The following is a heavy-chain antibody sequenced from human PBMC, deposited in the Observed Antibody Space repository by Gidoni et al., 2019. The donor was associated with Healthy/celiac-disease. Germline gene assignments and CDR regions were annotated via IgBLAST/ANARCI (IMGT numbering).Heavy chain of an antibody. CDR3: ARGRSDFWSGYTIDY. V-gene: IGHV4-34*01. D-gene: IGHD3-3*01. CDR2: INQSGST. J-gene: IGHJ4*02. CDR1: GGSFSGYY. Sequence: QVQLQQWGAGLLKPSETLSLPCAVYGGSFSGYYWSCIRQPPGKGLEWIGEINQSGSTNYNPSLKSRVTISVDTSKNQFSLKLSSVTAADTAVYYCARGRSDFWSGYTIDYWGQGTLVTVSS.